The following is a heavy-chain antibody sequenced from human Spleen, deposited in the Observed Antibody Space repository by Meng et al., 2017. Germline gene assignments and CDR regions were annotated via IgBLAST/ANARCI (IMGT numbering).Heavy chain of an antibody. CDR3: ARGYKSKLYY. CDR1: GFTVTSNE. V-gene: IGHV3-38-3*01. CDR2: ICGDST. D-gene: IGHD5-24*01. Sequence: GESLKISCAASGFTVTSNEMSWVRQAPGKGLEWVSFICGDSTYYADSGKGRVTASRDNSKNTLYLQMNSLRAEDTAVYYCARGYKSKLYYWGQGTLVTVSS. J-gene: IGHJ4*02.